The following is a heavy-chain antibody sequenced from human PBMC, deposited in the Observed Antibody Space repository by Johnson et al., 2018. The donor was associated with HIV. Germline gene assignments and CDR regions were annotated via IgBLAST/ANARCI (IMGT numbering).Heavy chain of an antibody. J-gene: IGHJ3*02. CDR3: ARDNGEDAFDI. CDR2: IRYDTRNK. D-gene: IGHD4-17*01. Sequence: QVQLVESGGGVVQPGRSLRLSCAASGFTFSKYGMHWVRQAPGKGLEWVAFIRYDTRNKYYPGSVKGRFTISRENAKNSLYLRMNSLRAGDTAVYYCARDNGEDAFDIWGQGTMVTVSS. CDR1: GFTFSKYG. V-gene: IGHV3-33*01.